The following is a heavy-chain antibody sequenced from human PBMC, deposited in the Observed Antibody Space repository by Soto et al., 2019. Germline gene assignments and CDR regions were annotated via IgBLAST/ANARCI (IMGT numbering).Heavy chain of an antibody. V-gene: IGHV4-4*07. CDR2: IYSSGST. J-gene: IGHJ4*02. Sequence: TSEPLCHTWRFSGCSISSYYWSLIRKPAGKGLEYIGRIYSSGSTNYNPSLKSRVTMSVDTSKNQFSLKLTSVTGADTAVYYCARGHGDYVDSWGQGTLVTVSS. CDR3: ARGHGDYVDS. D-gene: IGHD4-17*01. CDR1: GCSISSYY.